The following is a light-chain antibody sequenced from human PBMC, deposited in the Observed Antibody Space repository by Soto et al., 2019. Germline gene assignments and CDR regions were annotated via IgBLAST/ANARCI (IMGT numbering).Light chain of an antibody. J-gene: IGKJ2*01. V-gene: IGKV3-20*01. Sequence: EIVLTQSPGTLSLSPGERATLSCRASQSVSSTYLAWYQQKPGQGPRLLIYGASSRATGIPDRFSGTGSGTDFTLTIIRLEPEDFAVYYCQQYGSSPPYTFGQGTKLEIK. CDR1: QSVSSTY. CDR3: QQYGSSPPYT. CDR2: GAS.